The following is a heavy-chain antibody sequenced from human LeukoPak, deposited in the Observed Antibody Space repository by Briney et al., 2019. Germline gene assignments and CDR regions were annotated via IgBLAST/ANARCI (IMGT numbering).Heavy chain of an antibody. CDR2: IYTGGST. CDR1: GFTVSSNC. J-gene: IGHJ4*02. D-gene: IGHD2-15*01. Sequence: GGSLRLSCAVSGFTVSSNCMSWVRQAPGKGLEWVSVIYTGGSTYYADSVKGRFTISRDNSKNTLYLQMNSLRAEDTAVYYCARDRGWGYSDYWGQGTLVTVSS. V-gene: IGHV3-53*01. CDR3: ARDRGWGYSDY.